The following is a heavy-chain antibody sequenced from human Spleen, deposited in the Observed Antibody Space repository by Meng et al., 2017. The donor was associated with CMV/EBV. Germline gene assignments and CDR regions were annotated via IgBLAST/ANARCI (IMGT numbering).Heavy chain of an antibody. CDR2: ISSGDSYI. D-gene: IGHD1-26*01. CDR3: ARDPRHSGTYGYLQD. Sequence: GESLKISCAASGFTFNGYTMSWVRQAPGKGLEWVSSISSGDSYIYYADSVKGRFTISRDNAKNSLYLQMNSLRAEDTAVYYCARDPRHSGTYGYLQDWGQGTLVTVSS. V-gene: IGHV3-21*01. J-gene: IGHJ1*01. CDR1: GFTFNGYT.